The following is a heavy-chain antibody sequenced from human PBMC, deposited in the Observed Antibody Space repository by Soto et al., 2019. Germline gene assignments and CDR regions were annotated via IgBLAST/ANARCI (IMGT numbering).Heavy chain of an antibody. CDR3: ARAVAVPADFDY. CDR2: INAGNGNA. V-gene: IGHV1-3*05. D-gene: IGHD6-19*01. J-gene: IGHJ4*02. Sequence: QVQLGQSGAEEKKPGASVKVTFKAYGYTFIGYAMHWVRQAHGPRLEWMGWINAGNGNAKYSQKFQGRVTITRDTSASTAYMELSSLRSEDTAVYYCARAVAVPADFDYWGQGTLVTVSS. CDR1: GYTFIGYA.